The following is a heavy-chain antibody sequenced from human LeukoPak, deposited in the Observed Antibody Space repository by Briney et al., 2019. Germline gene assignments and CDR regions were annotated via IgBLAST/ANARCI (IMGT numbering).Heavy chain of an antibody. CDR2: INHSGST. CDR1: GGSFSGYY. D-gene: IGHD6-19*01. V-gene: IGHV4-34*01. CDR3: ARDSLSAGSAGFDY. Sequence: SETLSLTCAVYGGSFSGYYWSWIRQPPGKGLEWIGEINHSGSTNYNPSLKSRVTISVDTSKNQFSLKLSSVTAADTAVYYCARDSLSAGSAGFDYWGQGTLVTVSS. J-gene: IGHJ4*02.